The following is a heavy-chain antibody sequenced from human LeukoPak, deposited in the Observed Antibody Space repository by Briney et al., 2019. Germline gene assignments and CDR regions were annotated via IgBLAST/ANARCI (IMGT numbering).Heavy chain of an antibody. V-gene: IGHV4-59*08. CDR3: ASISTAKNY. J-gene: IGHJ4*02. D-gene: IGHD5-18*01. Sequence: PSETLSLTCTVSGGSIGSYYWSWIRQPPGKGLEWIGYIFYSGSTYYNPSLKSRVTMSVDTSKNQFSLKLSSVTAADTAVYYCASISTAKNYWGQGTLVTVSS. CDR2: IFYSGST. CDR1: GGSIGSYY.